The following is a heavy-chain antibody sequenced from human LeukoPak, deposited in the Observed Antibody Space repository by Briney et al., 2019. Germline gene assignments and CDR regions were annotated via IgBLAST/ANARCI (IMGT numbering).Heavy chain of an antibody. D-gene: IGHD3-3*01. CDR2: ISTYNGNT. CDR1: GYTFTSYG. Sequence: ASVKVSCKASGYTFTSYGISWVRQAPGQGLEWMGWISTYNGNTNYAQKLQGRVTMTTDTSTSTAYMELRSLRSDDTAVYYCARYHPIDFWSGIIRPPLANAFDIWGQGTMVTVSS. J-gene: IGHJ3*02. V-gene: IGHV1-18*01. CDR3: ARYHPIDFWSGIIRPPLANAFDI.